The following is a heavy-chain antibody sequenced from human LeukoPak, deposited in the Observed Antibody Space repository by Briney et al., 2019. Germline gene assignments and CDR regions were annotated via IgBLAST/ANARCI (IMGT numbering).Heavy chain of an antibody. Sequence: SETLSLTCTVSGGSISSYYWSWIRQPAGKGLEWIGRIYTSGSTNYNPSLKSRVTMSVDTSKNQFSLKLSSVTAADTAVYYCASPPVAGPTDAFDIWGQGTMVTVSS. D-gene: IGHD6-19*01. J-gene: IGHJ3*02. CDR3: ASPPVAGPTDAFDI. CDR2: IYTSGST. V-gene: IGHV4-4*07. CDR1: GGSISSYY.